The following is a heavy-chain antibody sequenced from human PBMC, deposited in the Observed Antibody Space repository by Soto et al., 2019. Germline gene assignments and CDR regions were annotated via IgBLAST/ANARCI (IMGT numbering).Heavy chain of an antibody. V-gene: IGHV3-11*01. D-gene: IGHD3-16*01. CDR2: ISSSGSTI. CDR3: ARVVFRGPIGGRPAEGTYYYYYYMDV. J-gene: IGHJ6*03. CDR1: GFTFSDYY. Sequence: GGSLRLSCAASGFTFSDYYMSWIRQAPGKGLEWVSYISSSGSTIYYADSVKGRFTISRDNAKNSLYLQMNSLRAEDTAVYYCARVVFRGPIGGRPAEGTYYYYYYMDVWGKGTTVTVSS.